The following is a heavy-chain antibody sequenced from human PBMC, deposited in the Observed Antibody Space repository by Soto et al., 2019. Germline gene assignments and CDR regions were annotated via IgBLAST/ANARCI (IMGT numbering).Heavy chain of an antibody. V-gene: IGHV4-34*01. Sequence: SETLSLTCAVYGGSFSGYYWSWIRQPPGKGLEWIGEINHSGSTNYNPSLKSRVTISVDTSKNQFSLKLSSVTAADTAVYYCASHVLLWFGELFREDYYMDVWGKGTTVTV. CDR3: ASHVLLWFGELFREDYYMDV. D-gene: IGHD3-10*01. CDR1: GGSFSGYY. CDR2: INHSGST. J-gene: IGHJ6*03.